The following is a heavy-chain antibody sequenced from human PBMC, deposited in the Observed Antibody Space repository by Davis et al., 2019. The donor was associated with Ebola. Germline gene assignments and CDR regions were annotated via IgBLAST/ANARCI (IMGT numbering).Heavy chain of an antibody. V-gene: IGHV3-7*01. CDR1: GFTFSSYW. CDR3: ARVLTVVVPAAIREHDAFDI. Sequence: PGGSLRLSCAASGFTFSSYWMSWVRQAPGKGLEWVANIKQDGSEKYYVDSVKGRFTISRDNAKNSLYLQMNSLRAEDTAVYYCARVLTVVVPAAIREHDAFDIWGQGTMVTVSS. J-gene: IGHJ3*02. CDR2: IKQDGSEK. D-gene: IGHD2-2*02.